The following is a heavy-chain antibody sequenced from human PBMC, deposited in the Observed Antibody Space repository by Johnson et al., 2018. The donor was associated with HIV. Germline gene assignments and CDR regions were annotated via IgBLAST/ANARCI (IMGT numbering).Heavy chain of an antibody. CDR3: AKDRHDYGGNSALSFDI. V-gene: IGHV3-30*04. J-gene: IGHJ3*02. CDR1: GFTFITYA. D-gene: IGHD4-23*01. CDR2: ISYDGSNK. Sequence: QVQLVESGGGVLRPGGSLRLSCEGFGFTFITYAVHWVRQAPGKGLEWVAVISYDGSNKYYVDSVKGRFTISRDNSKNTLFLQMNSLRAEATAVYYCAKDRHDYGGNSALSFDIWGQGTMVIVSS.